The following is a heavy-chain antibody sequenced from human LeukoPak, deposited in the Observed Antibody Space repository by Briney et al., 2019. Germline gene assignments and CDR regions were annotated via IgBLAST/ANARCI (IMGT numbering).Heavy chain of an antibody. CDR2: VFRTGTA. J-gene: IGHJ5*02. Sequence: KPSETLSLTCSVSGASISRSTYYWGWIRQPPGKGLEWIGSVFRTGTAYYNPSLRSRVTVSVDTSKNQFSLKLSSVTAADTAVYYCARAPTVTSNEPQLPPNWFDPWGQGTLVTVSS. D-gene: IGHD4-17*01. CDR3: ARAPTVTSNEPQLPPNWFDP. CDR1: GASISRSTYY. V-gene: IGHV4-39*07.